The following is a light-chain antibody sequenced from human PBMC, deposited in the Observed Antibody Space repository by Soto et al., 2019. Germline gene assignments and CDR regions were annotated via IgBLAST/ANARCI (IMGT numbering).Light chain of an antibody. J-gene: IGKJ2*01. CDR3: QQSYSTPRP. CDR1: QSVKMY. V-gene: IGKV1-39*01. CDR2: AAS. Sequence: DIQMTQSPSSLSASVGDRVTITCRASQSVKMYLDWFQHKPGKAPKLLIYAASTLQSGVPTRFSGSGSGTDFTLTISGLQRDDFATYYCQQSYSTPRPFGQGTTLEIK.